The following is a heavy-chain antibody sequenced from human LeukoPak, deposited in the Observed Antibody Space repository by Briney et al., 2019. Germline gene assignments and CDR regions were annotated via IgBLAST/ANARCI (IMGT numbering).Heavy chain of an antibody. CDR1: GGTFSSYA. V-gene: IGHV1-69*13. CDR3: ARATDYVFAFDI. J-gene: IGHJ3*02. Sequence: SVKVSCKASGGTFSSYAISWVRQAPGQGLEWMGGIIPIFGTANYAQKFQGRVTITADESTSTAYVELSSLRSEDTAVYYCARATDYVFAFDIWGQGTMVTVSS. D-gene: IGHD3-16*01. CDR2: IIPIFGTA.